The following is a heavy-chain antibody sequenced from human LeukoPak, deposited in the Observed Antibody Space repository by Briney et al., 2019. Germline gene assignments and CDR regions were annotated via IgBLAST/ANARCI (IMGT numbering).Heavy chain of an antibody. CDR3: ADSSGYYYGAFDI. CDR2: ISSSSSTI. CDR1: GFTFSSYS. V-gene: IGHV3-48*04. Sequence: GGSLRLSCAASGFTFSSYSMNWVRQAPGKGLEWVSYISSSSSTIYYADSVEGRFTISRDNAKNSLYLQMNSLRAEDTAVYYCADSSGYYYGAFDIWGQGTMVTVSS. J-gene: IGHJ3*02. D-gene: IGHD3-22*01.